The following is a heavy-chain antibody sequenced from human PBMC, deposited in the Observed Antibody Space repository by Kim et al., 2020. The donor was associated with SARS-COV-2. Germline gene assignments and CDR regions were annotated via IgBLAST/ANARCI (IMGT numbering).Heavy chain of an antibody. CDR2: ISAYNGNT. CDR3: ARQYYYDSSGYYYVGYYFDY. V-gene: IGHV1-18*01. J-gene: IGHJ4*02. Sequence: ASVKVSCKASGYTFTSYGISWVRQAPGQGLEWMGWISAYNGNTNYAQKLQGRVTMTTDTSTSTAYMELRSLRSDDTAVSYCARQYYYDSSGYYYVGYYFDYWGQGTLVTVSS. CDR1: GYTFTSYG. D-gene: IGHD3-22*01.